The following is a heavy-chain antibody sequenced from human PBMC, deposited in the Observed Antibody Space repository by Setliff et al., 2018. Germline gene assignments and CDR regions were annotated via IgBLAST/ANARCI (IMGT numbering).Heavy chain of an antibody. D-gene: IGHD3-9*01. V-gene: IGHV1-45*02. CDR1: GGTFSSYA. Sequence: SVKVSCKASGGTFSSYAISWVRQAPGQALEWMGWITPFNDNTNYAQKFQDRVTITRDRSMSTAYMELSSLRSEETAMYYCASRSDFDWSKKTSDYYYGMEVWGQGTTVTVSS. CDR2: ITPFNDNT. CDR3: ASRSDFDWSKKTSDYYYGMEV. J-gene: IGHJ6*02.